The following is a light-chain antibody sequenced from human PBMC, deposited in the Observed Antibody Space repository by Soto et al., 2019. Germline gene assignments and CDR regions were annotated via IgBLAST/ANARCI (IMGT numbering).Light chain of an antibody. CDR2: DVS. CDR3: SSYTSSSTHWV. CDR1: SSDVGGYNY. J-gene: IGLJ3*02. Sequence: QSALTQPASVSGSPGQSITISCTGTSSDVGGYNYVSWYQQHPGKAPNLMIYDVSNRPSGVSNRFSGSKSGNTASLTISVLQAEEEDEYFCSSYTSSSTHWVFGGGTKLTVL. V-gene: IGLV2-14*01.